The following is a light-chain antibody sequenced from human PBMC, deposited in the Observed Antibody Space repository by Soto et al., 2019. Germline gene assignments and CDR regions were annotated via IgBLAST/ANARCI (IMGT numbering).Light chain of an antibody. J-gene: IGKJ1*01. CDR2: DAS. V-gene: IGKV3-15*01. Sequence: EMVMTQSPATLSVSPGERATLSCRASQSVSINLAWYQQKPGQAPRLLIHDASTRATGIPARFRGSGSGTVFTLHTSILKSENFEVYSCPQYKYWPTFGQGTKVEIK. CDR1: QSVSIN. CDR3: PQYKYWPT.